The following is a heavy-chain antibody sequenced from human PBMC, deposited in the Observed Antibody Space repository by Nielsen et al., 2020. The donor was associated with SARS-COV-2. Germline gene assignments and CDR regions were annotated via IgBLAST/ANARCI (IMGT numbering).Heavy chain of an antibody. CDR1: GFTFSSYA. CDR3: ARDEGSPAGLYYFDY. V-gene: IGHV3-30-3*01. J-gene: IGHJ4*02. Sequence: GESLKISCAASGFTFSSYAMHWVRQAPGKGLEWVAVISYDGSNKYYADSVKGRFTISRDNSKNTLYLQMNSLRAEDTAVYYCARDEGSPAGLYYFDYWGQGTLVTVSS. D-gene: IGHD1-26*01. CDR2: ISYDGSNK.